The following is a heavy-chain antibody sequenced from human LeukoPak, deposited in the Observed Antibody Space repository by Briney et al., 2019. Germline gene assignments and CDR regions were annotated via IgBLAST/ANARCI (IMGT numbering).Heavy chain of an antibody. D-gene: IGHD6-19*01. J-gene: IGHJ4*02. CDR2: INAGNGNT. V-gene: IGHV1-3*01. Sequence: GAPVKVSCKASGYTFTSYAMHWVRQAPGQRLEWMGWINAGNGNTKYSQKFQGRVTITRDTSASTAYMELSSLRSEDTAVYYCARDRLAVAGTELDYWGQGILVTVSS. CDR3: ARDRLAVAGTELDY. CDR1: GYTFTSYA.